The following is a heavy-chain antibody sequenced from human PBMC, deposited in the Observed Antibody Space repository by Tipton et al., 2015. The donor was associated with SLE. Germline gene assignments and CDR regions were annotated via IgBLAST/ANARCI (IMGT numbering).Heavy chain of an antibody. J-gene: IGHJ4*02. CDR2: IFYTGRT. V-gene: IGHV4-39*07. CDR3: ARDYMDYRIFDY. CDR1: GGSISSRTYY. Sequence: TLSLTCTVSGGSISSRTYYWGWVRQPPGKGLEWIGSIFYTGRTYPNPSLRSRVTISIDTSGNQSSLKVKSVTAADTAVYYCARDYMDYRIFDYWGQGTLVAVSS. D-gene: IGHD4-11*01.